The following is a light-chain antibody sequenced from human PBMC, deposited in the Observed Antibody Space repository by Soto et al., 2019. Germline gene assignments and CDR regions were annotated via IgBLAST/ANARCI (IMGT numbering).Light chain of an antibody. J-gene: IGKJ1*01. Sequence: EIVLTQSPGTLSLSPGEISTLSCGASQSVSSNLAWYQQKPGQAPRLLIYGASTRATGIPARFSGSGSGTEFTLTISSLQSEDFAVYYCQQYNNWPGTFGQGTKVDIK. V-gene: IGKV3-15*01. CDR2: GAS. CDR3: QQYNNWPGT. CDR1: QSVSSN.